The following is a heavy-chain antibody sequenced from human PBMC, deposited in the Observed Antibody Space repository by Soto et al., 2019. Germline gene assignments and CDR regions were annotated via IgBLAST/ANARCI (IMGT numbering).Heavy chain of an antibody. Sequence: EVQLVESGGGLVQPGGSLRLSCAASGFTFSSYWMHWVRQAPGKGLVWVSRIKSDGSNINYADSVKGRFTISRYNAKNTLYIQLTSLRAEATGICFCARGGFTGSRSFIEGDYWGQGTLVTVSS. CDR3: ARGGFTGSRSFIEGDY. CDR2: IKSDGSNI. D-gene: IGHD3-10*01. V-gene: IGHV3-74*01. J-gene: IGHJ4*02. CDR1: GFTFSSYW.